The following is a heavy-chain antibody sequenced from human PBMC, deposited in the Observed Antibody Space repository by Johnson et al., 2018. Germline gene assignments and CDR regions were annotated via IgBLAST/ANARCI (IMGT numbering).Heavy chain of an antibody. D-gene: IGHD3-10*01. Sequence: VQLVQSGGGVVRPGGSPRLSCAASGLTFYNDDMRWVCQGPGKGLMWVSNNNWGDGNIGHADPVKGRFAISRDNTNHCLCLRMNHRAAGDTVVRDWGGGGRGM. CDR1: GLTFYNDD. J-gene: IGHJ6*01. V-gene: IGHV3-20*01. CDR3: GGGGRGM. CDR2: NNWGDGNI.